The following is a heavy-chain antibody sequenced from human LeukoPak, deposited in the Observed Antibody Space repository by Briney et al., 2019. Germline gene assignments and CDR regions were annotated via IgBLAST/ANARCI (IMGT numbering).Heavy chain of an antibody. CDR1: GFTFSDYY. Sequence: GGSLRLSCAASGFTFSDYYMSWIRQAPGKGLEWLSYVSKSGGTIYYADSVRGRFTISRDNGKNSLYLQMNGLRPEDTAVYYCATDLGPQLGYDSWGQGTLVTVSS. CDR3: ATDLGPQLGYDS. J-gene: IGHJ4*02. CDR2: VSKSGGTI. D-gene: IGHD1-1*01. V-gene: IGHV3-11*04.